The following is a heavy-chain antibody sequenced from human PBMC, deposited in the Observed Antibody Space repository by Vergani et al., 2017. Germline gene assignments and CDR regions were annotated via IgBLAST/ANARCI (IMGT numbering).Heavy chain of an antibody. CDR2: IIPIFGTA. CDR3: AGVGVRYGDKNWFDP. D-gene: IGHD4-17*01. J-gene: IGHJ5*02. Sequence: QVQLVQSGAEVKKPGSSVKVSCKASGGTFSSYAISWVRQAPGQGLEWMGGIIPIFGTANSAQKFQGSVTITADESTSTAYMERSSLRSEETAVYYCAGVGVRYGDKNWFDPWGQGTLVTVSS. CDR1: GGTFSSYA. V-gene: IGHV1-69*01.